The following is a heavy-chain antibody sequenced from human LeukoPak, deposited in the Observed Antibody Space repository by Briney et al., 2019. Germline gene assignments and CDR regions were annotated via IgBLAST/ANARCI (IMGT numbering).Heavy chain of an antibody. CDR3: ARGGGGLGV. CDR1: GFTFTTYT. J-gene: IGHJ6*02. V-gene: IGHV3-21*01. CDR2: MTSSSRYI. Sequence: PGGSLRLSCSASGFTFTTYTMNWVRQAPGKGLEWVSSMTSSSRYIYYADSVKGRFTISRDNAKNTLYLQMNSLRAEDTAVYYCARGGGGLGVWGQGTTLTVSS.